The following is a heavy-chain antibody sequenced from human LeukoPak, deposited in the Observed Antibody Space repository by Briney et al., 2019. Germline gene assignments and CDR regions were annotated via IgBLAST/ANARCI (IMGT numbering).Heavy chain of an antibody. CDR1: GYTFTGYY. CDR3: ARAVRYSGYEIDY. CDR2: INPNSGGT. J-gene: IGHJ4*02. Sequence: ASVKVSCKASGYTFTGYYMHWVRQAPGQGLEWMGWINPNSGGTNYAQKFQGRVTMTRDTSISTAYMELSRLRSDDTAVYYCARAVRYSGYEIDYWGRGTLVTVSS. D-gene: IGHD5-12*01. V-gene: IGHV1-2*02.